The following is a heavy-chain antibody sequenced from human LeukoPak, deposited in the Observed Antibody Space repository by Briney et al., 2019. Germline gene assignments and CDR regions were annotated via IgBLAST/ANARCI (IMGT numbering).Heavy chain of an antibody. CDR3: ARHYSDYYDSSGYYHNYYYCYGMDV. CDR2: IYYSGST. J-gene: IGHJ6*02. V-gene: IGHV4-39*01. Sequence: SETLSLTCTVSGGSISSSSYYWGWIRQPPGKGLEWIGSIYYSGSTYYNPSLKSRVTISVDTSKNQFSLKLSSVTAADTAVYYCARHYSDYYDSSGYYHNYYYCYGMDVWGRGTTVTVSS. D-gene: IGHD3-22*01. CDR1: GGSISSSSYY.